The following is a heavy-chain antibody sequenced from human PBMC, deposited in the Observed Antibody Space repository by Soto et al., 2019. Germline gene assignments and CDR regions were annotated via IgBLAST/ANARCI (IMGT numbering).Heavy chain of an antibody. V-gene: IGHV3-15*01. CDR1: GFTFSNAW. CDR2: IKSKTDGGTT. CDR3: ATGGITRVRGIDRAYYYGMHV. D-gene: IGHD3-10*01. J-gene: IGHJ6*02. Sequence: PGGSLRLSCAASGFTFSNAWMSWVRQAPGKGLEWVGRIKSKTDGGTTDYAAPVKGRFTISRDDSKHTLYLQMNSLKTEDTAVYYCATGGITRVRGIDRAYYYGMHVWGQGTTVTVSS.